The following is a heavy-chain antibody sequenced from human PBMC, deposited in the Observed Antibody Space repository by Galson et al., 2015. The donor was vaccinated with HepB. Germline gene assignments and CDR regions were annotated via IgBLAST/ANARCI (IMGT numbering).Heavy chain of an antibody. CDR2: IIPIFGTA. CDR1: GGTFSSYA. V-gene: IGHV1-69*13. Sequence: SVKVSCKASGGTFSSYAVSWVRQAPGQGLEWMGGIIPIFGTANYAQKFQGRVTITADESTSTAYMELSSLRSEDTAVYYCAGEKGKRCSSTSCYEPYYYYYMDVWGKGTTVTVSS. J-gene: IGHJ6*03. D-gene: IGHD2-2*01. CDR3: AGEKGKRCSSTSCYEPYYYYYMDV.